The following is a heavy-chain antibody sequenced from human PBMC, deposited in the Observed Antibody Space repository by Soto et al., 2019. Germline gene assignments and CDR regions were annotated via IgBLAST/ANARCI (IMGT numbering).Heavy chain of an antibody. D-gene: IGHD2-2*01. J-gene: IGHJ6*03. CDR1: GGTFSSYT. CDR3: ASSRVVPAAMLNYYYYDMDV. CDR2: IIPILGIA. V-gene: IGHV1-69*02. Sequence: QVQLVQSGAEVKKPGSSVKVSCTASGGTFSSYTINWVRQAPGQGLEWMGRIIPILGIANYAQKFQGRVTITVDKSTSTAYMELSSLRSEDTAVYYSASSRVVPAAMLNYYYYDMDVWGKGTTVTVSS.